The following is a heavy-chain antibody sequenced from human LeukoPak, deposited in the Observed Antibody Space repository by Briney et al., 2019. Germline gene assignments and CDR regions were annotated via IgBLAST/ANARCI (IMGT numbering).Heavy chain of an antibody. CDR3: ARECYGSGRTDYYGMDV. J-gene: IGHJ6*02. Sequence: GGSLRLSCAASGFTVSSDYMSWVRQAPGKGLEGVSVIYSGGSTYYADSVKGRFTISRDNSKNTLYLQMNSLRAEDTAVYYCARECYGSGRTDYYGMDVWGQGTTVTVSS. V-gene: IGHV3-66*01. CDR2: IYSGGST. CDR1: GFTVSSDY. D-gene: IGHD3-10*01.